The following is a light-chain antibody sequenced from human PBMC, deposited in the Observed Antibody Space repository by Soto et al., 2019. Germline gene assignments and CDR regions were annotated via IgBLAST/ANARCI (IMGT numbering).Light chain of an antibody. J-gene: IGLJ2*01. V-gene: IGLV1-40*01. CDR2: GNS. Sequence: QAVVTQPPSVSGAPGQRVTISCTGSSSNIGAGYDVHWYQQLPGTAPKLLIYGNSNRPSGFPDRFSGSKSGTSASLAITGLQAEDEADYYCQSYDSSPSVVFGGGTKVTVL. CDR1: SSNIGAGYD. CDR3: QSYDSSPSVV.